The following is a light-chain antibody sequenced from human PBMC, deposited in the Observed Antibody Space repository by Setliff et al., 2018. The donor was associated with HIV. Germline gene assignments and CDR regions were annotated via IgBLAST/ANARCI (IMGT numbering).Light chain of an antibody. J-gene: IGLJ1*01. CDR1: SSDVGTYNA. Sequence: QSALAQPASVSGSTGQSITISCTGTSSDVGTYNAVYWYQQHPGKAPKLMIYDVSTRPSGVSNRFSGSKSGNTASLTISGLQTEDEADYYCSSYTSSSTDVFGTGTKVTVL. V-gene: IGLV2-14*01. CDR3: SSYTSSSTDV. CDR2: DVS.